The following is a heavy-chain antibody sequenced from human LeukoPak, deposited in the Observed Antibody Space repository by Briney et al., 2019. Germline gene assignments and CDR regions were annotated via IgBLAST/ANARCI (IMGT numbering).Heavy chain of an antibody. D-gene: IGHD5-12*01. J-gene: IGHJ5*02. V-gene: IGHV3-66*01. Sequence: GGSLRLSCAASGFTFSSYAMSWVRQAPGKGLEWVSVIYSGGSTYYADSVKGRFTISRDNSKNTLYLQMNSLRADDTAVYYCARDSGYPTNWFDPWGQGTLVTVSS. CDR1: GFTFSSYA. CDR2: IYSGGST. CDR3: ARDSGYPTNWFDP.